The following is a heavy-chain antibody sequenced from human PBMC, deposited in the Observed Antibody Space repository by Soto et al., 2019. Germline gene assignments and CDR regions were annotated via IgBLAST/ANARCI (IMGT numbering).Heavy chain of an antibody. CDR2: IRSKTYGGTA. CDR3: ARRNCIGATCYSSGNWFDP. Sequence: GGSLRLSCTASAFSFGDYAMNWFRQVPGKGLEWIGFIRSKTYGGTAEYAASVKGRFIISRDDSKSLTYLQINSLETEDTAVYYCARRNCIGATCYSSGNWFDPWGQGT. CDR1: AFSFGDYA. J-gene: IGHJ5*02. V-gene: IGHV3-49*03. D-gene: IGHD2-15*01.